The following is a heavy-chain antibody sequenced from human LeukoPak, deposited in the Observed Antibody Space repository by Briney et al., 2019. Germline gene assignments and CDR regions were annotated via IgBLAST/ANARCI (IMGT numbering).Heavy chain of an antibody. CDR2: IYFSGSA. CDR3: ARPYSSGWSYGY. D-gene: IGHD6-19*01. J-gene: IGHJ4*02. CDR1: GDITHY. V-gene: IGHV4-39*01. Sequence: SETLSLTCIVSGDITHYWGWIRQPPGKGLECIGSIYFSGSAYYNPSLRSRVTISLDTSKKQLSLKLNSVTAADTAIYYCARPYSSGWSYGYWGQGTLVTVSS.